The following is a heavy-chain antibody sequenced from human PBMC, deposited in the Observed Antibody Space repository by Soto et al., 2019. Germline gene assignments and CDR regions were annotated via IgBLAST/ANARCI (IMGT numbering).Heavy chain of an antibody. CDR3: ARSQDIVVVPAAMPAPDY. D-gene: IGHD2-2*01. J-gene: IGHJ4*02. CDR1: GYTFTSYG. V-gene: IGHV1-18*01. CDR2: ISAYNGNT. Sequence: GASVKVSCKASGYTFTSYGMSWVRQAPGQGKERKRWISAYNGNTNYAQKLQGRVTMTTDTSTSTAYMELRSLRSDDTAVYYCARSQDIVVVPAAMPAPDYWGQGTLVTVSS.